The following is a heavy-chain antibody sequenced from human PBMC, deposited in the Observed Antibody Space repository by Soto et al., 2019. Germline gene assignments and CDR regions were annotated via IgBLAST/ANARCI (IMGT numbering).Heavy chain of an antibody. CDR1: GFAFSDYC. Sequence: GGSLRLSCAASGFAFSDYCMHWVRQAPGKGLEWVAVISNDETNKYYAGSVKGRFTISRDNTKNTLYLQMNSLRPEDTSVYYCAESTPYYYDSSGYYLDYWGQGTLVTVSS. J-gene: IGHJ4*02. CDR2: ISNDETNK. D-gene: IGHD3-22*01. CDR3: AESTPYYYDSSGYYLDY. V-gene: IGHV3-30*03.